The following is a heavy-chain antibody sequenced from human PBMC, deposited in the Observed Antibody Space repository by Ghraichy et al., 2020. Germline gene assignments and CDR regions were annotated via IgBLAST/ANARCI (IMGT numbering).Heavy chain of an antibody. J-gene: IGHJ6*02. CDR3: ARETRLKNFIVVVVAATRKGVGYGMDV. CDR1: GFTFSSYS. V-gene: IGHV3-21*01. CDR2: ISSSSSYI. D-gene: IGHD2-15*01. Sequence: GESLNISCAASGFTFSSYSMNWVRQAPGKGLEWVSSISSSSSYIYYADSVKGRFTISRDNAKNSLYLQMNSLRAEDTAVYYCARETRLKNFIVVVVAATRKGVGYGMDVWGQGTTVTVSS.